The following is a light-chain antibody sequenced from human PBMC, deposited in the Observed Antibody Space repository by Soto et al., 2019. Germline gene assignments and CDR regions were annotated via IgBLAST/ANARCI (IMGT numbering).Light chain of an antibody. CDR1: QSVSSY. CDR2: DAS. J-gene: IGKJ1*01. CDR3: QQRSNFWT. V-gene: IGKV3-11*01. Sequence: EIVLTQSPATLSLSPGERATLSCRASQSVSSYLAWYQQEPGQAPRLLIYDASNRATGIPARFSGSGSGTDFTLTISSLEPEDFAVYYCQQRSNFWTFGQGTKV.